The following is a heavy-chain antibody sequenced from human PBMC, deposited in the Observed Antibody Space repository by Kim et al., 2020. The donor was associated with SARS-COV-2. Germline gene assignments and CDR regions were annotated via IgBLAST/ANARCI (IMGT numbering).Heavy chain of an antibody. J-gene: IGHJ6*02. CDR2: IYYSGST. CDR1: GGSISSGDYY. V-gene: IGHV4-30-4*01. CDR3: ARGGMVLEWLLPSYGMDV. Sequence: SETLSLTCTVSGGSISSGDYYWSWIRQPPGKGLEWIGYIYYSGSTYYNPSLKSRVTISVDTSKNQFSLKLSSVTAADTAVYYCARGGMVLEWLLPSYGMDVWGQGTTVTVSS. D-gene: IGHD3-3*01.